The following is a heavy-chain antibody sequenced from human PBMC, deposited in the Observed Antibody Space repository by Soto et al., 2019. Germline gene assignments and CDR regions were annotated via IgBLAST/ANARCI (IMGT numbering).Heavy chain of an antibody. Sequence: QLQLQESGPGLVKPSETLSLTCTVSGGSISSSSHHWGWIRQPPGKGLEWIGSIYHSGTTYYNPPLKSRVTISVDTSKNQFSLWLSSVTAADTAVYYCARHKDCSGGSCNAVGYYYGLHVWGQGTTVTVSS. J-gene: IGHJ6*02. D-gene: IGHD2-15*01. V-gene: IGHV4-39*01. CDR1: GGSISSSSHH. CDR2: IYHSGTT. CDR3: ARHKDCSGGSCNAVGYYYGLHV.